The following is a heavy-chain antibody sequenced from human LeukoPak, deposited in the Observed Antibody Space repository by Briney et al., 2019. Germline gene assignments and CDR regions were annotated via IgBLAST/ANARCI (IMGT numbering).Heavy chain of an antibody. J-gene: IGHJ4*02. CDR3: ARSARPIWSGYPFFDY. CDR2: IYYSGST. D-gene: IGHD3-3*01. Sequence: SETLSLTCTVSGGSISSSNYYWGWIRQPPGKGLEWIGSIYYSGSTNYNPSLKSRVTISVDTSKNQFSLKLSSVTAADTAVYYCARSARPIWSGYPFFDYWGQGTLVTVSS. V-gene: IGHV4-39*07. CDR1: GGSISSSNYY.